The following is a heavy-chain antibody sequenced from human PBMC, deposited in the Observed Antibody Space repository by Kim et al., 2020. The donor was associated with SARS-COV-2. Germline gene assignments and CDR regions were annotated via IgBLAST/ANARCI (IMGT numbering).Heavy chain of an antibody. D-gene: IGHD6-19*01. Sequence: SETLSLTCTVSGGSISSYYWSWIRQPPGKGLEWIGYIYYSGSTNYNPSLKSRVTISVDTSKNQFSLKLSSVTAADTAVYYCARTGYSSGWYGYWGQGTLVTVSS. CDR3: ARTGYSSGWYGY. V-gene: IGHV4-59*01. CDR1: GGSISSYY. CDR2: IYYSGST. J-gene: IGHJ4*02.